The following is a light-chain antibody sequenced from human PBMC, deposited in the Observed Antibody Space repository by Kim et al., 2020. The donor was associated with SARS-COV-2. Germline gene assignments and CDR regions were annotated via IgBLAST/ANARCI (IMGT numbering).Light chain of an antibody. CDR1: QTVSNN. CDR3: QQYDNWPRT. J-gene: IGKJ1*01. CDR2: GPS. V-gene: IGKV3D-15*01. Sequence: EIVLTQSPATLSVSPGERATLSCRASQTVSNNLAWYQQKPGQSPRLLIYGPSTRAAGIPARFSGSGFGTEFTLTITSLQSEDFAVYYCQQYDNWPRTFGQGTKVDIK.